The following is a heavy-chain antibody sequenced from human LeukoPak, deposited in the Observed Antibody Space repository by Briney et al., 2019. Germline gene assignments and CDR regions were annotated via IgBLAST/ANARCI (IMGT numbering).Heavy chain of an antibody. CDR1: GGSISSYY. Sequence: SETLSLTCTVSGGSISSYYWSWIRQPAGKGLEWIGRIYTSGSTNYNPSLKSRVTISVDTSKNQFSLKLSSVTAADTAVYCCAREPRYCSSTSCPKYDYWGQGTLVTVSS. D-gene: IGHD2-2*01. V-gene: IGHV4-4*07. CDR3: AREPRYCSSTSCPKYDY. CDR2: IYTSGST. J-gene: IGHJ4*02.